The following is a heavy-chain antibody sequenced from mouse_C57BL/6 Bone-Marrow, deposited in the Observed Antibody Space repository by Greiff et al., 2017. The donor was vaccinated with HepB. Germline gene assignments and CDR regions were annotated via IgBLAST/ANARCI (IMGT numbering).Heavy chain of an antibody. J-gene: IGHJ3*01. V-gene: IGHV14-2*01. CDR3: AGYHGFAY. CDR1: GFNIKDYY. CDR2: IDPEDGET. Sequence: EVKLMESGAELVKPGASVKLSCTASGFNIKDYYMHWVKQRTEQGLEWIGRIDPEDGETKYAPKFPGKATITADTSSNTAYLQLSSLTSEDTAVYYCAGYHGFAYWGQGTLVTVSA.